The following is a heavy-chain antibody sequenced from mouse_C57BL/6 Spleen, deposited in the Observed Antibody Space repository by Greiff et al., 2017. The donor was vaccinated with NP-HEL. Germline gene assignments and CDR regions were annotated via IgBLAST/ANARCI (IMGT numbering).Heavy chain of an antibody. D-gene: IGHD2-2*01. V-gene: IGHV1-15*01. CDR1: GYTFTDYE. Sequence: QVQLQQSGAELVRPGASVTLSCKASGYTFTDYEMHWVKQTPVHGLEWIGAIDPETGGTAYNQKFKGKAILTADKSSSTAYMELRSLTSEDSAVYYCTRYGYDGDYYAMDYWGQGTSVTVSS. CDR2: IDPETGGT. J-gene: IGHJ4*01. CDR3: TRYGYDGDYYAMDY.